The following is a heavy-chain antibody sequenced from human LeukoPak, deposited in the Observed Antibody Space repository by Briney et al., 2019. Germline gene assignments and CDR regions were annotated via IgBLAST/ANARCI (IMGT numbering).Heavy chain of an antibody. V-gene: IGHV3-23*01. CDR2: ISGGGGTT. J-gene: IGHJ3*01. D-gene: IGHD3-10*01. CDR3: AKDFYGSGRYYDYDAFDV. CDR1: AFTFRTYW. Sequence: PGGCLRLSCVASAFTFRTYWMSWVRQAPGKGLEWVSAISGGGGTTYYADSVKGGFTISRDNSKNTLYLQMNSLRAEDTAVYYCAKDFYGSGRYYDYDAFDVWGQGTMVTVSS.